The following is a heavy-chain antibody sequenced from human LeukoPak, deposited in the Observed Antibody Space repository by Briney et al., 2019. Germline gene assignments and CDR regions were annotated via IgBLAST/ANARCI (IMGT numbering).Heavy chain of an antibody. D-gene: IGHD2-15*01. V-gene: IGHV5-51*01. CDR1: GYTFTTYW. CDR2: IYPGDSDT. Sequence: GESLKISCQGSGYTFTTYWIGWVRRMPGEGLEWMGIIYPGDSDTTYSPSFQGQVTFSADKSISAAYLQWRSLKASDTAMYYCARNSHSNGMDVWGQGTTVTVSS. CDR3: ARNSHSNGMDV. J-gene: IGHJ6*02.